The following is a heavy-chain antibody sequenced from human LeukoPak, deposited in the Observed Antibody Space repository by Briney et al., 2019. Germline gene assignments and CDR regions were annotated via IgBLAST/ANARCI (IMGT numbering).Heavy chain of an antibody. CDR1: GFTFSSYG. CDR2: IWYDGSNK. J-gene: IGHJ3*02. CDR3: ARDHETAAAVPSAFDI. Sequence: PGRSLRLSCAASGFTFSSYGMHWVRQAPGKGLEWVAVIWYDGSNKYYADSVKGRFTISRDNSKNTLYLQMNSLRAEDTAVYYCARDHETAAAVPSAFDIWGQGTMVTVSS. V-gene: IGHV3-33*01. D-gene: IGHD6-13*01.